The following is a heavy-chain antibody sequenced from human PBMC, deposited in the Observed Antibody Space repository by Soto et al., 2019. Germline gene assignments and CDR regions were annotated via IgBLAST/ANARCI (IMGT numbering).Heavy chain of an antibody. J-gene: IGHJ5*02. CDR3: GRDLTSNANYIDP. Sequence: SETLSLTCSVSGDYIHVGGYYWTWIRQRPGKGLEWMGYIYYTGKTYYNPSLESRLTMSVDRSKNQFSLRLTSVTAADTAVYFCGRDLTSNANYIDPWCQGTLVTVSS. CDR2: IYYTGKT. D-gene: IGHD2-2*01. CDR1: GDYIHVGGYY. V-gene: IGHV4-30-4*01.